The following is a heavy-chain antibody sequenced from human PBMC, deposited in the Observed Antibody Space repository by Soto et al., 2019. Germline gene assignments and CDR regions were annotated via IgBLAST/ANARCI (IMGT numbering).Heavy chain of an antibody. Sequence: SGPTLVNPTETLTLTCTVSVFSLSNARMGVSWIRQPPGKALEWLAHIFSNDEKSYSTSLKSRLTISKDTSKSQVVLTMTNMDPVDTATYYCARIQTKATVTKVYYFDYWGQGTLVTVSS. J-gene: IGHJ4*02. CDR1: VFSLSNARMG. V-gene: IGHV2-26*01. D-gene: IGHD4-17*01. CDR2: IFSNDEK. CDR3: ARIQTKATVTKVYYFDY.